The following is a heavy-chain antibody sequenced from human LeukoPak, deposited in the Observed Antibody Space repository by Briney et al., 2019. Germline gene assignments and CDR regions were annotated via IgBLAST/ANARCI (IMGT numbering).Heavy chain of an antibody. J-gene: IGHJ3*02. Sequence: PSQTLSLTCTVSGGSLSSSSYYWGWLRQPPGRGLEGIGSIYYSGSTYYHPSLKSRVTISVDTSKNQLSLKLSSVTAADTAVYYCASSRGYSYGLSKRAFDIWGQGTMVTVSS. V-gene: IGHV4-39*07. D-gene: IGHD5-18*01. CDR3: ASSRGYSYGLSKRAFDI. CDR1: GGSLSSSSYY. CDR2: IYYSGST.